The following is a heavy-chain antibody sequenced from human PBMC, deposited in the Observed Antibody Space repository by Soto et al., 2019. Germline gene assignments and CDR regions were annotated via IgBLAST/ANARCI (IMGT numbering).Heavy chain of an antibody. Sequence: GGSLRLSCAASGFTFSSYAMSWVRQAPGKGLEWVSAISGSGGSTYYADSVKGRFTISRDNSKNTLYLQMNSLRAEDTAVYYCAKDIEKGDIVPPTYDYWGQGTLVTVSS. J-gene: IGHJ4*02. CDR3: AKDIEKGDIVPPTYDY. D-gene: IGHD5-12*01. CDR2: ISGSGGST. CDR1: GFTFSSYA. V-gene: IGHV3-23*01.